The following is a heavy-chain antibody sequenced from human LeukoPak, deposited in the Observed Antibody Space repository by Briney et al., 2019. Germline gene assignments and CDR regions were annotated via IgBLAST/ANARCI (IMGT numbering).Heavy chain of an antibody. Sequence: GASVKVSCKASGFVFTSYGFTWVRQAPGQGLEWMGWIGANDDKIHYSERHQGRVTMTTDTVTSTAYMELRSLRSDDTAVYYCARELHVERDDYWGQGTLVTVSS. CDR1: GFVFTSYG. CDR3: ARELHVERDDY. CDR2: IGANDDKI. V-gene: IGHV1-18*01. D-gene: IGHD1-1*01. J-gene: IGHJ4*02.